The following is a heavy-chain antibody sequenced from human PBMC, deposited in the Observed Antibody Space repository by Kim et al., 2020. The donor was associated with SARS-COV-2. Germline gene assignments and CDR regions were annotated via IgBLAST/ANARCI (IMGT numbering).Heavy chain of an antibody. CDR3: ARLVHDYDATRFDF. J-gene: IGHJ4*02. Sequence: SGPTLVNPSQTLTLTCSFSGFSLSTAGMGVGWIRQSPGEALEWLALIYWDDDKKYSPSLKSRLTIIKDTSKNQVVLTMTNLDPVDTGTYYCARLVHDYDATRFDFWGPGTLVAVSS. V-gene: IGHV2-5*02. CDR1: GFSLSTAGMG. D-gene: IGHD4-17*01. CDR2: IYWDDDK.